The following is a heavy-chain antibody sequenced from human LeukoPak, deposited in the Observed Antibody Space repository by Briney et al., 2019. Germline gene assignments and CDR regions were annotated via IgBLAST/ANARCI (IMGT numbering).Heavy chain of an antibody. V-gene: IGHV4-30-2*01. CDR3: ARGISDYDILTGYYIRAFDI. CDR2: IYHSGST. D-gene: IGHD3-9*01. Sequence: SETLSLTCAVSGGSISSGGYSWSWIRQPPGKGLEWIGYIYHSGSTYYNPSLKSRVTISVDRSKNQFSLKLSSVTAADTAVYYCARGISDYDILTGYYIRAFDIWGQGTMVTVS. J-gene: IGHJ3*02. CDR1: GGSISSGGYS.